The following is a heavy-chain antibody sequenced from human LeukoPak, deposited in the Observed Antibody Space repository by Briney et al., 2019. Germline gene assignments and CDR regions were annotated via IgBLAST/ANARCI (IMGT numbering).Heavy chain of an antibody. CDR3: ARLENYYYYGMDV. Sequence: PSETLSLTCTVSGGSLSSYYWSWIRQPPGKGLEWIGYIYYSGSTNYNPSLKSRVTISVDTSKNQFSLKLSSVTAADTAVYYCARLENYYYYGMDVWGQGTTVTVSS. CDR1: GGSLSSYY. CDR2: IYYSGST. V-gene: IGHV4-59*08. J-gene: IGHJ6*02. D-gene: IGHD1-1*01.